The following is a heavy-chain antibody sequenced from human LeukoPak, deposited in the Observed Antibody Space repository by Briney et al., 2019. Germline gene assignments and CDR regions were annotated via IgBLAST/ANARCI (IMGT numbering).Heavy chain of an antibody. CDR2: IKNDGITT. CDR3: ARVPVLGTRENFQR. Sequence: GGSLRLSCAASGFTFRTSWMHWVRQAPGKGLVWVSLIKNDGITTTYADSVKGRFTISRDNAMNTVFLQMNSLRAEDTAVYYFARVPVLGTRENFQRWGQGTLVTVSS. J-gene: IGHJ1*01. V-gene: IGHV3-74*01. CDR1: GFTFRTSW. D-gene: IGHD4-23*01.